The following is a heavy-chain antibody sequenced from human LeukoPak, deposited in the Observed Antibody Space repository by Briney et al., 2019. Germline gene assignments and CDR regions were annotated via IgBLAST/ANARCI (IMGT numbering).Heavy chain of an antibody. CDR3: ARAGRGIAARREGYYYYYYMDV. CDR2: IKQDGSEK. D-gene: IGHD6-6*01. J-gene: IGHJ6*03. CDR1: GFTFSSYW. Sequence: TGXXLRLSCAASGFTFSSYWMSWVRQAPGKGLEWVANIKQDGSEKYYVDSVKGRFTISRDNAKNSLYLQMNSLRAEDTAVYYCARAGRGIAARREGYYYYYYMDVWGKGTTVTVSS. V-gene: IGHV3-7*01.